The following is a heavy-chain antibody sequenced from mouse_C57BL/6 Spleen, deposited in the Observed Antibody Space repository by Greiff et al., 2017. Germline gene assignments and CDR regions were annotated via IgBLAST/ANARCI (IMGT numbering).Heavy chain of an antibody. CDR2: IDPETGGT. D-gene: IGHD2-4*01. CDR3: TGDYDGTEFAY. V-gene: IGHV1-15*01. J-gene: IGHJ3*01. CDR1: GYTFTDYE. Sequence: VQLQQSGAELVRPGASVTLSCKASGYTFTDYEMHWVKQTPVHGLEWIGAIDPETGGTAYNQKFKGKAILTADKSSSTAYMELRSLTSEDSAVYYCTGDYDGTEFAYWGQGTLVTVSA.